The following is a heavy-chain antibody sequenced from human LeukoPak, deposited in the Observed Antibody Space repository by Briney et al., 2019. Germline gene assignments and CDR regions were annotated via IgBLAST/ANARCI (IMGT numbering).Heavy chain of an antibody. V-gene: IGHV4-39*01. J-gene: IGHJ5*02. Sequence: SETLSLICTVSGRSISSSSYYWAWIRQPPGKGLEWIGSIYYSGSTYSTPSLKSRVTISLDTSKNEFSLNLSSLTAPDTAVYYCATSDTVSTYNWFDPWGHGSLV. CDR2: IYYSGST. CDR1: GRSISSSSYY. D-gene: IGHD5/OR15-5a*01. CDR3: ATSDTVSTYNWFDP.